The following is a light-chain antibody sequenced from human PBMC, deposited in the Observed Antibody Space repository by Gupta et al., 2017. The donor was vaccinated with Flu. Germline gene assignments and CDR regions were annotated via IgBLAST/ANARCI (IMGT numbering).Light chain of an antibody. Sequence: SSEPKQDPAVSVALGQTVRITCQGDSLRSYYASWYQQKPGQAPVLVIYGNNNRPSGIPDRFSGSSSGNTASFTITGAQAEDDADYYCYSRDSSGNYYVFGTGTKVTVL. CDR1: SLRSYY. J-gene: IGLJ1*01. V-gene: IGLV3-19*01. CDR2: GNN. CDR3: YSRDSSGNYYV.